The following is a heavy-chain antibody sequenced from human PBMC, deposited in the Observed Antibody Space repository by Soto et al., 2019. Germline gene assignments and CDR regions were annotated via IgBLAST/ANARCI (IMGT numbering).Heavy chain of an antibody. J-gene: IGHJ4*02. D-gene: IGHD2-15*01. CDR2: ISVSGDST. V-gene: IGHV3-23*01. CDR1: GFTFSTYA. CDR3: ASRRVSYCRGGTCNAFDF. Sequence: EVQLLESGGGLVQPGGSLRLSCAASGFTFSTYAMHWVRQAPGKGLEWVSAISVSGDSTDFADSVRGRFTISRDNSKNTVYLQMPSLRADDTAMYCCASRRVSYCRGGTCNAFDFWGPGTLVNGSA.